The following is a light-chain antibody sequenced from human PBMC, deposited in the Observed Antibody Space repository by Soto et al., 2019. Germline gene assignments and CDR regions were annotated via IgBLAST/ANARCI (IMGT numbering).Light chain of an antibody. J-gene: IGKJ4*01. CDR1: QSIGDND. Sequence: EIVVTQSPGPLSLSPGERGTLSCRASQSIGDNDLAWYQQKPGQAPRLLIYGASTRATGIPDRFSGSGSGTDFTLTISRLEPEDFAVYYCQQYGSSPHFGGGTKVDI. CDR3: QQYGSSPH. V-gene: IGKV3-20*01. CDR2: GAS.